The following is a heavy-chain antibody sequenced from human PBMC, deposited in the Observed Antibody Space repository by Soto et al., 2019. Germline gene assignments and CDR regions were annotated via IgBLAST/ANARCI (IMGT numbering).Heavy chain of an antibody. D-gene: IGHD3-10*01. V-gene: IGHV3-30*18. CDR1: GFTFSSYG. J-gene: IGHJ4*02. CDR3: AKLHYYGPGSAVY. Sequence: QVQLVESGGGVVQPGRSLRLSCAASGFTFSSYGMHWVRQAPGKGLERVAVISYDGSNKYYADSVKGRFTISRDNSNNTRYLKMNSLRAADTAVYYFAKLHYYGPGSAVYWGQGTLVTVSS. CDR2: ISYDGSNK.